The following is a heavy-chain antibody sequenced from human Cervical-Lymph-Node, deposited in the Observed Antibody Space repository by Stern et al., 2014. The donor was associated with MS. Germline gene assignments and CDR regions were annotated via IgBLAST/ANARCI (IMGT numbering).Heavy chain of an antibody. CDR2: IYYSGST. Sequence: QLQLQESGPGLVKPSETLSLTCTVSGGSISSSSYYWGWIRQPPGKGLEWIGSIYYSGSTYYHPSLTSRVTISVDTSKSDFSQKQTSVTAADTAVYYCARWAYSSGWYNWFDPWGQGTLVTVSS. D-gene: IGHD3-22*01. J-gene: IGHJ5*02. CDR1: GGSISSSSYY. V-gene: IGHV4-39*01. CDR3: ARWAYSSGWYNWFDP.